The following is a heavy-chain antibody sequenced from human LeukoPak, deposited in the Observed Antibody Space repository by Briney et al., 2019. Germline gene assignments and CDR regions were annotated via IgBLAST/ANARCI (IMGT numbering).Heavy chain of an antibody. CDR2: INHSGST. CDR1: GGFFSGYY. Sequence: SETLSLTCAVYGGFFSGYYWSWIRQPPGKGLEWIGEINHSGSTNYNPSLKSRVTISVDTSKNQFSLKLSSVTAADTAVYYCARGHRLQWFGEFRNAYYYYYGMDVWGQGTTVTVSS. CDR3: ARGHRLQWFGEFRNAYYYYYGMDV. V-gene: IGHV4-34*01. J-gene: IGHJ6*02. D-gene: IGHD3-10*01.